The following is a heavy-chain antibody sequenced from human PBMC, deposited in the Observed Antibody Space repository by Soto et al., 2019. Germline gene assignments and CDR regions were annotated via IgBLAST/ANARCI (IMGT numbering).Heavy chain of an antibody. CDR3: ARGNTCGSCYCG. J-gene: IGHJ4*02. CDR1: GNTINRGAYY. CDR2: IFHNGDT. Sequence: SETLSLTCGVSGNTINRGAYYWGWISQTPGKGLEWIGYIFHNGDTYYSPSRQSRVAISIDTPRSQFSLKLSSVTAAAAAVYYCARGNTCGSCYCGWGQRTLGTVSS. D-gene: IGHD2-15*01. V-gene: IGHV4-30-4*01.